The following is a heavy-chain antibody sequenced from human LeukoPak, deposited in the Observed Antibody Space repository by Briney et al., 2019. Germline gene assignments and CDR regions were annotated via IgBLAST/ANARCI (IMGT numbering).Heavy chain of an antibody. V-gene: IGHV3-7*01. D-gene: IGHD3-22*01. CDR2: IKQDGSEK. CDR3: ARDSYYDRGGFDY. J-gene: IGHJ4*02. CDR1: GFTFSSYW. Sequence: GGSLRLSCAASGFTFSSYWMSWVRQAPGKGREWVANIKQDGSEKYYVDSVKGRFTISRDNAKNSLYLQMNSLRAEDTAVYYCARDSYYDRGGFDYWGQGTLVTVSS.